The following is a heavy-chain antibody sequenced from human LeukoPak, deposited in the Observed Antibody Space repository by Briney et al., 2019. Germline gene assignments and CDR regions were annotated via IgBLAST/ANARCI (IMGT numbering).Heavy chain of an antibody. V-gene: IGHV1-46*01. D-gene: IGHD6-13*01. CDR3: ASGRAAAGRGDY. Sequence: GASVKVSCKASGYTFTSYYMHWVRQAPGQGLEWMGIITPSAGSATYAQKFQGRVIMTRDMSTSTVYMELRSLRSDDTAVYYCASGRAAAGRGDYWGQGTLVTVSS. J-gene: IGHJ4*02. CDR2: ITPSAGSA. CDR1: GYTFTSYY.